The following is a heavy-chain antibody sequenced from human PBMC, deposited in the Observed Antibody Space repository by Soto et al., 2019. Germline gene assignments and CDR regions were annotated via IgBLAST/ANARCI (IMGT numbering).Heavy chain of an antibody. D-gene: IGHD1-26*01. Sequence: PGGSLRLSCAASGFTFSSYTMNWVRQAPGKGLEWVSYISGGSSTIYYADSVKGRFTISRDNAKNSLYLQMNSLRDEDTAVYYCARAVATNSPDDYWGQGTLVTVPQ. V-gene: IGHV3-48*02. J-gene: IGHJ4*02. CDR2: ISGGSSTI. CDR3: ARAVATNSPDDY. CDR1: GFTFSSYT.